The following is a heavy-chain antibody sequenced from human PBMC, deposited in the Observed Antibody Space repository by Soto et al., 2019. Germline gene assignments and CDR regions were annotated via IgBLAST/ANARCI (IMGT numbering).Heavy chain of an antibody. V-gene: IGHV1-69*13. D-gene: IGHD2-21*02. Sequence: ASVKVSCKASGGTFSSYAISWVRQAPGQGLEWMGGIIPIFGTANYAQKFQGRVTITADESTSTAYMELSSLRSEDTAVYYCARGVCGGDCYYQDTNWFDPWGQGTLVTVSS. CDR1: GGTFSSYA. J-gene: IGHJ5*02. CDR2: IIPIFGTA. CDR3: ARGVCGGDCYYQDTNWFDP.